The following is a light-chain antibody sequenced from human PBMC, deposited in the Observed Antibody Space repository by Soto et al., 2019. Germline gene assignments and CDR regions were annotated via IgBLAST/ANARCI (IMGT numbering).Light chain of an antibody. CDR1: QSISSSY. CDR3: QQYSSTFWT. J-gene: IGKJ1*01. Sequence: EIVLTQSPGTLSLSPGERTTLSCRASQSISSSYLAWYQQKPGQAPRLLVYGASSRATGIPDRFSGSGSGTDFTLTISRLESEDFALYYCQQYSSTFWTIGQGTKVDIK. CDR2: GAS. V-gene: IGKV3-20*01.